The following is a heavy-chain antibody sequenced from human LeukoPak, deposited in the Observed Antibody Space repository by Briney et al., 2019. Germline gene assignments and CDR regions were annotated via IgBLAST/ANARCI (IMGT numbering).Heavy chain of an antibody. CDR1: GFTFSKFW. CDR3: ARGDDFSGDH. J-gene: IGHJ4*02. D-gene: IGHD1-1*01. CDR2: IHPEGNEK. V-gene: IGHV3-7*04. Sequence: PGRSLRLSCAVSGFTFSKFWMSWVRQAPGRGLEWVANIHPEGNEKYHVESVKGRFTISRDNTKNLLFLQMNGLRVEDTAVYYCARGDDFSGDHWGQGTLVTVSS.